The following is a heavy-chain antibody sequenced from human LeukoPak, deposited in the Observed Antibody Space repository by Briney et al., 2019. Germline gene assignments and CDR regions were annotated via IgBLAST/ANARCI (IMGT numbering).Heavy chain of an antibody. CDR3: ARSGTGIAAADTNWFDP. J-gene: IGHJ5*02. D-gene: IGHD6-13*01. V-gene: IGHV3-7*01. CDR2: IKQDGSEK. CDR1: GFTFSSYW. Sequence: GGSLRLSCAASGFTFSSYWMSWVRQAPGKGLEWVANIKQDGSEKYYVDSVKGRFTISRDNGKNSLYLQMNSLRVEDTAVYYCARSGTGIAAADTNWFDPWGQGTLVTVSS.